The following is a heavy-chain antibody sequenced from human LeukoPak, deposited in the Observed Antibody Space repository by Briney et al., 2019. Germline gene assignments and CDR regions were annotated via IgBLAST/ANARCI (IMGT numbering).Heavy chain of an antibody. CDR1: GFTFSDYY. J-gene: IGHJ4*02. Sequence: PGGSLRLSCTVSGFTFSDYYMGWIRQAPGKGLEWLPYISSSGTTIYYADSVKGRFTISRDNAKKSLSLQMSSLRVDDTAVYYCARGAGWIWGQGALVTVSS. CDR3: ARGAGWI. V-gene: IGHV3-11*01. CDR2: ISSSGTTI. D-gene: IGHD5-12*01.